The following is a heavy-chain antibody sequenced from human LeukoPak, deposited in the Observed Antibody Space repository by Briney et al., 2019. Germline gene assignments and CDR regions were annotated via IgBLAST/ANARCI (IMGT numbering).Heavy chain of an antibody. CDR1: GYTFTSYY. Sequence: ASVKVSCKASGYTFTSYYIHWVRQAPGQGLEWMGWMNPNSGGTNYAQKFQGRVTMTRDTSISTAYMELSRLRSDDTAVYYCAREANYGDYRDAFDIWGQGTMVTVSS. J-gene: IGHJ3*02. CDR3: AREANYGDYRDAFDI. CDR2: MNPNSGGT. D-gene: IGHD4-17*01. V-gene: IGHV1-2*02.